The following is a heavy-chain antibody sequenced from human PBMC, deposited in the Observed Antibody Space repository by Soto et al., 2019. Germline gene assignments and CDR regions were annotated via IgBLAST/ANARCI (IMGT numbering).Heavy chain of an antibody. J-gene: IGHJ5*02. CDR2: IYDGGST. V-gene: IGHV3-66*01. CDR1: GFTVSTNY. CDR3: ARGDGDYGRRLDP. Sequence: EVQLVESGGGLVQPGGSLRISCVASGFTVSTNYVSWVRQAPGKGLEWVSIIYDGGSTYYADSVKGRFTISRDNSKNTVYLQMNSLRGVDTAVYYCARGDGDYGRRLDPWAREPWSPSPQ. D-gene: IGHD4-17*01.